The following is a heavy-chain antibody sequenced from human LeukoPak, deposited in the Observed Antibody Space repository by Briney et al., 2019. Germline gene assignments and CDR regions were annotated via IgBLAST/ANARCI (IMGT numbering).Heavy chain of an antibody. CDR2: INTDGSET. Sequence: PGGSLRLSCTASGFTFRNYWMHWVRQAPGKGPEWVARINTDGSETDSADSVKGRFRISRDNAKNMLFLEMDSLRADDTAVYYCVRSKLYGSGGQFNFYYMDVWGEGTTVTVSS. D-gene: IGHD3-10*01. V-gene: IGHV3-74*01. J-gene: IGHJ6*03. CDR1: GFTFRNYW. CDR3: VRSKLYGSGGQFNFYYMDV.